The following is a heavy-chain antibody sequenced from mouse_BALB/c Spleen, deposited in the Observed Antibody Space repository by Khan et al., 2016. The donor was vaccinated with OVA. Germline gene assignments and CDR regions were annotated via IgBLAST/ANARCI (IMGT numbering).Heavy chain of an antibody. Sequence: QVQLQQSGAELARPGASVTLSCKASGYTFTDYYINWMRQRTGQGLEWIGEIYPGSDNTYYNEKFKGKATLTADKSSSPAYMQLSRLTSEDSAVYFCAREWAAWFPYWGQGTLVTVSA. CDR2: IYPGSDNT. J-gene: IGHJ3*01. CDR3: AREWAAWFPY. CDR1: GYTFTDYY. V-gene: IGHV1-77*01.